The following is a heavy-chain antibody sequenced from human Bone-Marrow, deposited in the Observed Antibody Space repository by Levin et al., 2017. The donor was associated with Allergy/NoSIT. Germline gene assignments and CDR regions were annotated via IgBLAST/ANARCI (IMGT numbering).Heavy chain of an antibody. CDR2: IIGSGGTT. V-gene: IGHV3-23*01. Sequence: SCAASGFTFRSYAMTWVRQAPGKGLEWLSTIIGSGGTTYSADSVKGRFTITRDNSENTLYLQMNNLRAEDAAVYYCAKALTYSSSIGYYALDVWGQGTTVTVSS. D-gene: IGHD6-6*01. CDR1: GFTFRSYA. CDR3: AKALTYSSSIGYYALDV. J-gene: IGHJ6*02.